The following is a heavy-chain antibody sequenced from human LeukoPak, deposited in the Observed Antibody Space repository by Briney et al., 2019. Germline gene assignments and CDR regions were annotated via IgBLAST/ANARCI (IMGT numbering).Heavy chain of an antibody. CDR3: AKDPDDYSCFDY. CDR2: DSWDGSST. Sequence: GGSLRLSCAASGFKFDDYAIHWVRQPPGKGLEWVSLDSWDGSSTPYADTAMGRLTISRDNTNNSLYLQMSSLGAAASSVYYCAKDPDDYSCFDYWGQGTLVTVSS. V-gene: IGHV3-43D*03. CDR1: GFKFDDYA. D-gene: IGHD2-21*01. J-gene: IGHJ4*02.